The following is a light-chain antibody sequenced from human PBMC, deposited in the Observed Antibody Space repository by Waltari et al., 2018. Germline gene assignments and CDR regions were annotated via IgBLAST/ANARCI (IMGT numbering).Light chain of an antibody. Sequence: QSVLTQPPSTSGTPGQTVTISCSGSSSHIGTNTVTWYQQSPGTAPKVLVFANYHRPSGVPNRFSASKSGTSASLVISGLQSEDEGDYFCAAWDDSLIGRVFGGGTTLTVL. CDR2: ANY. CDR1: SSHIGTNT. V-gene: IGLV1-44*01. CDR3: AAWDDSLIGRV. J-gene: IGLJ3*02.